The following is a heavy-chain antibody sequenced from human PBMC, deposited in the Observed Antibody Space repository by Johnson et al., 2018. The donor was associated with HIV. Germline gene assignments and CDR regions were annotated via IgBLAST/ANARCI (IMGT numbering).Heavy chain of an antibody. J-gene: IGHJ3*02. CDR2: ISSSGSTI. V-gene: IGHV3-11*01. Sequence: QVQLVESGGGVERPGGSLRLSCVGSGFMFDDYGMSWVRQVPGKGLEWVSYISSSGSTIYYADSVKGRFTISRDNAKNSLYLQMNSLRVEDKAVYYCVRDVGPLDIWGQGTLVTVS. CDR1: GFMFDDYG. CDR3: VRDVGPLDI.